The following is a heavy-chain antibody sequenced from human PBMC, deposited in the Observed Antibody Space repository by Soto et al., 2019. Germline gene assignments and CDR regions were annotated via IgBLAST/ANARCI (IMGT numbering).Heavy chain of an antibody. CDR2: IYYSGRT. CDR1: GGSISSDDYY. J-gene: IGHJ4*02. CDR3: ASELSNSPEYFDA. V-gene: IGHV4-30-4*01. D-gene: IGHD6-6*01. Sequence: QLQLQESGPGLVKPSQTLSLTCTVSGGSISSDDYYWTWIRQPPGEGLEWIGYIYYSGRTHYTPSLESRLTISIDTSKNQFSLNLRSVSAADTAVYYCASELSNSPEYFDAWGQGTVVTVSS.